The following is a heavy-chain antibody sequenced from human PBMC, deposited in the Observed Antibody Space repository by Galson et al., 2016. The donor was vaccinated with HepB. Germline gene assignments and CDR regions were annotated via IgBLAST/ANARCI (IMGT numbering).Heavy chain of an antibody. CDR1: GFTFSNYW. D-gene: IGHD2-15*01. CDR3: AREGKGGFDI. V-gene: IGHV3-7*01. Sequence: SLRLSCAASGFTFSNYWMSWVRQAPGEGLEWLVNIKQDGTQKDYVDSVKGRFTISRDNAKNSLYLQMNSLRFEDTAVYYCAREGKGGFDIWGQGTMVTVSS. J-gene: IGHJ3*02. CDR2: IKQDGTQK.